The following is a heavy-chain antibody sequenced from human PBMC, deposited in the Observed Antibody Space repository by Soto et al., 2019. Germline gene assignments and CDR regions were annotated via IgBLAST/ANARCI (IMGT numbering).Heavy chain of an antibody. CDR2: ISLNSGSI. CDR3: AKDLSSGDVLRYFDWLPPLDYYYGMDV. Sequence: PGGSLRLSCAASGFTFEDYAIHWVRQAPGKGLEWVSGISLNSGSIGYADSVKGRFTISRDNAKNSLYLQMNSLRAEDTALYYCAKDLSSGDVLRYFDWLPPLDYYYGMDVWGQGTTVTV. J-gene: IGHJ6*02. D-gene: IGHD3-9*01. V-gene: IGHV3-9*01. CDR1: GFTFEDYA.